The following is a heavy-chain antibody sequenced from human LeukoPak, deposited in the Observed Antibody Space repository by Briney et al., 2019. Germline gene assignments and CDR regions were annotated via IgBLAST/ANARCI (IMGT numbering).Heavy chain of an antibody. CDR2: IIPILGIA. D-gene: IGHD6-13*01. V-gene: IGHV1-69*04. Sequence: SVKVSCKASGGTFSSYAISWVRQAPGQGLEWMGRIIPILGIANYAQKFQGRVTITADESTSTAYMELSSLRSEDTAVYYCARDPIVRGIAARYFDYWGQGTLVTVSS. CDR3: ARDPIVRGIAARYFDY. J-gene: IGHJ4*02. CDR1: GGTFSSYA.